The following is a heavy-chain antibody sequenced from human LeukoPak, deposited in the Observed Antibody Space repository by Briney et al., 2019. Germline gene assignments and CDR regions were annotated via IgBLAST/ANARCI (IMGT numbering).Heavy chain of an antibody. D-gene: IGHD3-22*01. CDR2: ISWDGGST. CDR3: AKGNYYDSSGLIDY. J-gene: IGHJ4*02. V-gene: IGHV3-43D*03. CDR1: GFTFGDYA. Sequence: GGSLRLSCAASGFTFGDYAMHWVRQAPGKGLEWVSLISWDGGSTYYADSVKGRFTISRDNSKNSLYLQMNSLRAEDTALYYCAKGNYYDSSGLIDYWGQGTLVTVSS.